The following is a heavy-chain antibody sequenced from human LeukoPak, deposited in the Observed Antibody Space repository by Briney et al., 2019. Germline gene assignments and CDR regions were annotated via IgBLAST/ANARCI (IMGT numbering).Heavy chain of an antibody. J-gene: IGHJ5*02. V-gene: IGHV3-20*04. CDR1: GFTFDDYG. Sequence: GGSLRLSCAASGFTFDDYGMSWVRQAPGKGLEWVPGIDWNGGSTGYADSVKGRFTISRDNAKNSLYLQMNSLRAEDTAVYYCARDRLSLAIWFDPWGQGTLVTVSS. D-gene: IGHD3-22*01. CDR2: IDWNGGST. CDR3: ARDRLSLAIWFDP.